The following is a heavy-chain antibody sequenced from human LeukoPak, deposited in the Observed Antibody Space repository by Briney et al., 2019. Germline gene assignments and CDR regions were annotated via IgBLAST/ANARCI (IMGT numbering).Heavy chain of an antibody. CDR1: GFIFSKYL. CDR3: VLLSPTPG. J-gene: IGHJ4*02. D-gene: IGHD2-8*01. Sequence: PGGAPRLSCAAPGFIFSKYLITLGRQAPREGLEWVANIKEDGSEKYYVDSVKGRFTISRDNAKNTLYLQMNSLRPEDTAIYYCVLLSPTPGWGQGTLVTVSS. CDR2: IKEDGSEK. V-gene: IGHV3-7*01.